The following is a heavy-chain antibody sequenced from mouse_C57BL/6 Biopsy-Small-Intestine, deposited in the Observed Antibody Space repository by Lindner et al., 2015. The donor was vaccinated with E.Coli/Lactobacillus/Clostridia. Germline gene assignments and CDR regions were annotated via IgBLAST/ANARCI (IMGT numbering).Heavy chain of an antibody. CDR1: GYAFTNYL. Sequence: VQLQESGAELVRPGTSVKVSCKASGYAFTNYLIEWVKQRPGQGLGWIGVINPGSGGTNYNEKFKGKATLTADKSSSTAYMQLSSLTSEDSAVYFCARSHYGSSLYYAMDYWGQGTSVTVSS. D-gene: IGHD1-1*01. V-gene: IGHV1-54*01. CDR2: INPGSGGT. J-gene: IGHJ4*01. CDR3: ARSHYGSSLYYAMDY.